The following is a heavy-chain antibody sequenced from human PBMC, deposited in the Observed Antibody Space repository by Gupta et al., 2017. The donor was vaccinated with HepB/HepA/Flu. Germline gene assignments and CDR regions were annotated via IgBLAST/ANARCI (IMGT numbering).Heavy chain of an antibody. V-gene: IGHV4-34*01. CDR1: GASLSGYY. CDR2: ISHSGST. J-gene: IGHJ4*02. Sequence: QVQLQQWGAGLLKPSETLSLTCAVYGASLSGYYWTWIRQPPGKGLEWIGEISHSGSTNYNPSLKSRVTISEDTSKNHFSLKLISVTAADTAMYYCASQGGEWLRFPGGYWGQGTLVTVSS. CDR3: ASQGGEWLRFPGGY. D-gene: IGHD5-12*01.